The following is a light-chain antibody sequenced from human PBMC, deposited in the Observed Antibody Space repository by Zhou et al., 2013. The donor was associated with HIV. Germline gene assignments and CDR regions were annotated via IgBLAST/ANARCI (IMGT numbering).Light chain of an antibody. J-gene: IGKJ2*01. CDR1: QDISNC. CDR3: QHYHHLPPYT. Sequence: DIQMTQSPSSLSASVGDRVTITCQASQDISNCLNWYQQKPGKAPKLLIYDASHLERGVPNRFTGGGSGTHFTLTITNLQPEDFATYYCQHYHHLPPYTFGPGTKLDMK. V-gene: IGKV1-33*01. CDR2: DAS.